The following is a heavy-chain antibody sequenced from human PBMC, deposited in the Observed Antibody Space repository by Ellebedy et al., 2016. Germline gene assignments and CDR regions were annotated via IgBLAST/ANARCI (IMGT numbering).Heavy chain of an antibody. CDR1: GYTFTTYD. D-gene: IGHD3-10*01. J-gene: IGHJ6*02. Sequence: ASVKVSCKASGYTFTTYDINWVRQATGQGLEWMGWMDPNSGNTGYAQKFQGRVSLTRDTSISTAYMELSSLRSEDTAVYYCARGAIWFGAFGMDVWGQGTTVTVSS. CDR3: ARGAIWFGAFGMDV. CDR2: MDPNSGNT. V-gene: IGHV1-8*01.